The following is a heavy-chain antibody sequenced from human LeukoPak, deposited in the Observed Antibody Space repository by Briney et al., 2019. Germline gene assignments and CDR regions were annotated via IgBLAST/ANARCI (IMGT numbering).Heavy chain of an antibody. D-gene: IGHD3-16*01. Sequence: GASVKVSCKASGGTFSSYAISWVRQAPGQGLEWMGGIIPIFGTANYAQKFQGRVTITADKSTSTAYMELSNLRSGDTAVYYCASWGGVSTFDAFDIWGQGTMVTVSS. V-gene: IGHV1-69*06. CDR2: IIPIFGTA. CDR3: ASWGGVSTFDAFDI. J-gene: IGHJ3*02. CDR1: GGTFSSYA.